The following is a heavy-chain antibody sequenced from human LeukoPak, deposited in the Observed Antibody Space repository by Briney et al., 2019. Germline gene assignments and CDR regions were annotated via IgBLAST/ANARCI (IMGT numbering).Heavy chain of an antibody. CDR1: GFPFSSYW. Sequence: TGGSLRLSCVASGFPFSSYWMTWVRQAPGKGLEWVAVISYDGSNTYYADSVKGRVTISRDNSKNTLYLQMNSLRGEDTAVYYCARDPSRSGSYRFDYWGQGTLVTVSS. CDR2: ISYDGSNT. V-gene: IGHV3-30-3*01. D-gene: IGHD1-26*01. CDR3: ARDPSRSGSYRFDY. J-gene: IGHJ4*02.